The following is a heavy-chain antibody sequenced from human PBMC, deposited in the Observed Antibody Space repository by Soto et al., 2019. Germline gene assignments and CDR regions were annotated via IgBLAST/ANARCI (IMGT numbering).Heavy chain of an antibody. CDR2: ISSSGSTI. J-gene: IGHJ4*02. CDR3: SRKWLHTLDY. CDR1: GFSFSSDE. V-gene: IGHV3-48*03. Sequence: EVQLVESGGGLVQPGGSLRLSCAASGFSFSSDEMNWVRQDQGKGREWVSYISSSGSTIYYADAVKGRFTISRDNAKNSLFLQMNSLRAEDTAVYYFSRKWLHTLDYWGQGTLVTVST. D-gene: IGHD5-12*01.